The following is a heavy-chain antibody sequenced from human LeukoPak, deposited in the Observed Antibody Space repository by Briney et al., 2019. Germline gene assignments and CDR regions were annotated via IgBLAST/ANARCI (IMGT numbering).Heavy chain of an antibody. J-gene: IGHJ4*02. Sequence: PGGSLRLSCAASGFTFSSYAMSWVRQAPGKGLEWVSAISGSGGSTYYADSVKGRFTIFRDNSKNTLYLQMNSLRAEDTAVYYCAKVGVQEDTAMDFDYWGQGTLVTVSS. V-gene: IGHV3-23*01. CDR3: AKVGVQEDTAMDFDY. CDR1: GFTFSSYA. D-gene: IGHD5-18*01. CDR2: ISGSGGST.